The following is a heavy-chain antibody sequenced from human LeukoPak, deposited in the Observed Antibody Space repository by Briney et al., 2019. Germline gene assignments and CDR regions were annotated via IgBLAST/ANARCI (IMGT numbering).Heavy chain of an antibody. Sequence: ASVKVSCKASGYTFTGYYMHWVRQAPGQGLEWMGWINPNSGGTNYAQKFQGRVTMTRDTSISTTYMEMSRLRADDTAVYYCARELKGSSSKPPGDDAFDIWGQGTMVTVSS. CDR2: INPNSGGT. J-gene: IGHJ3*02. CDR1: GYTFTGYY. V-gene: IGHV1-2*02. CDR3: ARELKGSSSKPPGDDAFDI. D-gene: IGHD6-6*01.